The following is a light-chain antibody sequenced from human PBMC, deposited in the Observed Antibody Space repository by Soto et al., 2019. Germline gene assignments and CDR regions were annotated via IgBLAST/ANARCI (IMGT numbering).Light chain of an antibody. Sequence: DIQMTQSPSTLSASVGDRVTITCRASQSISSWLAWYQQKPGKAPNLLIYEASRLESAVPSRFSGSASGTEFTLTINSLQPDDFEAYFCQQYSSYPETFGQGTKVEIK. CDR3: QQYSSYPET. CDR2: EAS. J-gene: IGKJ1*01. CDR1: QSISSW. V-gene: IGKV1-5*03.